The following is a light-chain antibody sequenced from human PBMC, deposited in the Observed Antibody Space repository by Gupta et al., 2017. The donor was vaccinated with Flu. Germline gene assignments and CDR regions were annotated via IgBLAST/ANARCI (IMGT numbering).Light chain of an antibody. V-gene: IGLV2-14*01. CDR3: SSYTSSSTLL. CDR1: SSDVGGYNY. CDR2: EVS. Sequence: QSALTQPASVSGSPGQSIAISCTGTSSDVGGYNYVSWYQQHPGRAHKLMIYEVSRRPAGVSGRFSGSKSGNTASLTISGHQAEDEADYYCSSYTSSSTLLFGGGTKLTVL. J-gene: IGLJ2*01.